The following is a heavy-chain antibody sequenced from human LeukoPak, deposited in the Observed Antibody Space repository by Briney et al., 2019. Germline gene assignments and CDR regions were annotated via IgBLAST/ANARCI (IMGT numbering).Heavy chain of an antibody. D-gene: IGHD5-12*01. J-gene: IGHJ4*02. CDR1: GYTFTGYY. Sequence: ASVKVSCKASGYTFTGYYMHWVRQAPGKGLEWMGGFDPEDGETVYAQKFQGRVTMTEDTSTDTAYMELSSLRSEDTAVYYCATGGGYSGYENFDYWGQGTLVTVSS. CDR3: ATGGGYSGYENFDY. CDR2: FDPEDGET. V-gene: IGHV1-24*01.